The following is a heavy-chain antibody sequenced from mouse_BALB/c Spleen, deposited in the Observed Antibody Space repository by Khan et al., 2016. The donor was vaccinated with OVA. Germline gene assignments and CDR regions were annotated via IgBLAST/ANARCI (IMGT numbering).Heavy chain of an antibody. CDR2: IYPLNDHT. V-gene: IGHV14-1*02. CDR1: GFTIRDYY. D-gene: IGHD2-1*01. Sequence: EVQLQESGAELVRPGALVKLSCKASGFTIRDYYMHWVKQKPDQGLELIGWIYPLNDHTIFDPKFHGKASITADTSSNTAYLQLSSLTSEDTAVYYCARGGCGNDWFAYWGQGTLVTVSA. J-gene: IGHJ3*01. CDR3: ARGGCGNDWFAY.